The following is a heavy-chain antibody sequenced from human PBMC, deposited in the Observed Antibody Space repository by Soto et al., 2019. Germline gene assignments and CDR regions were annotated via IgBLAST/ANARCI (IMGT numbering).Heavy chain of an antibody. Sequence: EVQLLESGGGLVQPGGSLRLSCAASGFTFSSYAMSWVRQAPGKGLEWVSAISGSGGSTYYADSVKGRFTTSRNNSQNTLTLQINGLKDGGTAVNYRAMGIPSLDYWGQGTLDTVSS. D-gene: IGHD1-26*01. CDR1: GFTFSSYA. J-gene: IGHJ4*03. V-gene: IGHV3-23*01. CDR2: ISGSGGST. CDR3: AMGIPSLDY.